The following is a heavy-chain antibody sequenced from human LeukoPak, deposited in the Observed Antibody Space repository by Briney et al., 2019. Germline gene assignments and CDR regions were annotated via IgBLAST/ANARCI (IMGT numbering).Heavy chain of an antibody. CDR1: GDSVSSNSAA. CDR3: AAVFPPYMVRGVDYFDY. Sequence: SQTLSLTCAISGDSVSSNSAAWNWIRQSPSRGLEWLGRTYYRSKWYNGSAVSVKSRITITPDTSKNQFSLHLNSVTPEDTAVYYCAAVFPPYMVRGVDYFDYWGQGTLVTVSS. D-gene: IGHD3-10*01. V-gene: IGHV6-1*01. CDR2: TYYRSKWYN. J-gene: IGHJ4*02.